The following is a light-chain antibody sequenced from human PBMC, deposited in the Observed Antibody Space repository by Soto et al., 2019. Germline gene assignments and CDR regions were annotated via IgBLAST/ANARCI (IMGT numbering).Light chain of an antibody. CDR3: SSYAASNNCYFV. CDR2: EVT. V-gene: IGLV2-8*01. CDR1: SSDAGGYNY. J-gene: IGLJ3*02. Sequence: QSVLTQPPSASGSPGQSVTISCTGTSSDAGGYNYVSWYQQYPGRAPKLMIYEVTKRPSGVPDRVSGSKSGNTASLTVSGLQAEDEADYYCSSYAASNNCYFVFGGATKQTV.